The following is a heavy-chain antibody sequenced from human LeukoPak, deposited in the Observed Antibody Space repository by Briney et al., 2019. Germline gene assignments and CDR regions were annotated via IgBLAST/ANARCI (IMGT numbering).Heavy chain of an antibody. Sequence: PSETLSLTCAVYGGSFSGYYWSWIRQPPGKGLEWIGEINHSGSTNYNPSLKSRVTISVDTSENQFSLKLSSVTAADTAVYYCARAPYYYYYYGMDVWGQGTTVTVSS. CDR1: GGSFSGYY. CDR2: INHSGST. J-gene: IGHJ6*02. CDR3: ARAPYYYYYYGMDV. V-gene: IGHV4-34*01.